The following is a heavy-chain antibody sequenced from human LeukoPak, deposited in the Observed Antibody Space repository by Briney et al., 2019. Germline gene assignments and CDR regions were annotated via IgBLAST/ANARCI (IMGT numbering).Heavy chain of an antibody. V-gene: IGHV4-59*08. D-gene: IGHD5-18*01. J-gene: IGHJ4*02. Sequence: GSLRLSCAASGFTFSSYSMNWVRQAPGKGLEWIGYIRYSGNTNYNPSLKSRVTISIDTSKNQFSLNLSTVTAADTAVYYCARHGYGGKRFDYWGQGTLVTVSS. CDR2: IRYSGNT. CDR1: GFTFSSYS. CDR3: ARHGYGGKRFDY.